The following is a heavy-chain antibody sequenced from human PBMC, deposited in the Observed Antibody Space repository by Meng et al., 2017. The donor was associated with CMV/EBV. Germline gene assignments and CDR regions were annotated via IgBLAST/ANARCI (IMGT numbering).Heavy chain of an antibody. D-gene: IGHD3-22*01. J-gene: IGHJ4*02. CDR3: ARDITSSGYRGVFDY. V-gene: IGHV3-53*01. CDR2: LYSGGST. CDR1: GFTVSVNY. Sequence: SGFTVSVNYMSWFRQAPGKGLEWVSVLYSGGSTYYADSVKGRFTISRDNSKNTLYLQMNSLRAEDTAVYYCARDITSSGYRGVFDYWGQGTLVTSPQ.